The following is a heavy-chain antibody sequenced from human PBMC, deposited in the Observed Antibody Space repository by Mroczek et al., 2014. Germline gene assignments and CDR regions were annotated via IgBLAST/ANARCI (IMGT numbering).Heavy chain of an antibody. V-gene: IGHV6-1*01. J-gene: IGHJ6*03. Sequence: QVQLQESGPGLVKPSQTLSLTCAISGDSVSSNSAAWNWIRQSPSRGLEWLGRTYYRSKWYNDYAVSVKSRITINPDTSKNQFSLQLNSVTPEDTAVYYCASTYCSSTSCYYYYMDVWGKGTTVTVSS. D-gene: IGHD2-2*01. CDR1: GDSVSSNSAA. CDR2: TYYRSKWYN. CDR3: ASTYCSSTSCYYYYMDV.